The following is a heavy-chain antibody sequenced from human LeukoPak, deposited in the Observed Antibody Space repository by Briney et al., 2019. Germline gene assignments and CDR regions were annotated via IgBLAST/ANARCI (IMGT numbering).Heavy chain of an antibody. Sequence: GGALRLSCAASGFTFSSYAMTWVRQAPGKGLEWVSVINSSGGVTYYAASVGGRFTISRDNSKNTLYLQMNSLRAEDTAVYYCAKEGLRAFDVWGQGTMVTVSS. CDR1: GFTFSSYA. CDR2: INSSGGVT. V-gene: IGHV3-23*01. D-gene: IGHD4-17*01. J-gene: IGHJ3*01. CDR3: AKEGLRAFDV.